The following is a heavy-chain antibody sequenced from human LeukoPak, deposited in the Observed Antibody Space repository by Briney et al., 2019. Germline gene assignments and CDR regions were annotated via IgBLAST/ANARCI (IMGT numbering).Heavy chain of an antibody. CDR2: IYTSGST. J-gene: IGHJ6*03. CDR3: AREFGELGPIDVHYYYYMDV. CDR1: GGSISSGSYY. D-gene: IGHD3-10*01. V-gene: IGHV4-61*02. Sequence: SETLSLTCTVSGGSISSGSYYWSWIRQPAGKGLEWIGRIYTSGSTNYNPSLKSRVTISVDTSKNQFSLKLSSVTAADTAVYYCAREFGELGPIDVHYYYYMDVWGKGTTVTISS.